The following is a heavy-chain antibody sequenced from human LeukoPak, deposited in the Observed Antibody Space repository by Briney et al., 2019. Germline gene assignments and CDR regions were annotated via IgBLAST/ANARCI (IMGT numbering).Heavy chain of an antibody. CDR1: GGSISSSSYY. D-gene: IGHD4-17*01. CDR3: ASTVYGGYNVYYFNY. CDR2: IYYSGST. V-gene: IGHV4-39*07. J-gene: IGHJ4*02. Sequence: SETLSLTCTVSGGSISSSSYYWGWIRQPPGKGLGWIGSIYYSGSTYYNPSLKSRVTISVDTSKNQFSLKLSSVIAADTAVYFCASTVYGGYNVYYFNYWGQGTLVTVSS.